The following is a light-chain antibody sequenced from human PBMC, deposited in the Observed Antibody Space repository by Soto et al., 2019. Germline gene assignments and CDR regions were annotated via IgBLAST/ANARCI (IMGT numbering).Light chain of an antibody. CDR3: QQYYSNPRT. CDR1: QSVLYSSNNKNY. CDR2: WAS. Sequence: DIVMTQSPDSLAVSLGERATINCKSSQSVLYSSNNKNYLAWYQQKPGQPPKLLIYWASTRESGVPDRFSGSGSGTDFTLTISSLQAEDVAVYYCQQYYSNPRTFGQVTKVEIK. J-gene: IGKJ1*01. V-gene: IGKV4-1*01.